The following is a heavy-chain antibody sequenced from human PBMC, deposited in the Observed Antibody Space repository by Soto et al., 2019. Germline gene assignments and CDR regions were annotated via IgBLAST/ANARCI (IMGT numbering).Heavy chain of an antibody. Sequence: SETLSLTCTVYGGSFSSFYWSWIRQSPGKGLEWIGEIHHSGTTNYNPSLKSRVTISVDRSKNQFSLKLSSVTAADTAVYYCARGPPFGYWGQGTLVTVSS. J-gene: IGHJ4*02. CDR1: GGSFSSFY. D-gene: IGHD3-10*01. CDR3: ARGPPFGY. CDR2: IHHSGTT. V-gene: IGHV4-34*01.